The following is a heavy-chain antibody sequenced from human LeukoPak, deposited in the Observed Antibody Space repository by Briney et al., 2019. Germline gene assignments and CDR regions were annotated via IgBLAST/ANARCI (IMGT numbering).Heavy chain of an antibody. V-gene: IGHV3-11*01. Sequence: GGSLRLSCAASGFTFSDYYMNWIRQAPGKGLEWVSYISNTGSAMYYADSVKGRFTISRDNAKNSLCLQMNSLRAEDTAIYYCASDSSGYFGPWGPGTLVTVSS. D-gene: IGHD3-22*01. J-gene: IGHJ5*02. CDR3: ASDSSGYFGP. CDR1: GFTFSDYY. CDR2: ISNTGSAM.